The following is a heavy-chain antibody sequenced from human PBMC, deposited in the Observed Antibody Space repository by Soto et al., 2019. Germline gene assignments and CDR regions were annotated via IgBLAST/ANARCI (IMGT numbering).Heavy chain of an antibody. Sequence: QVQLQESGPGLVKPSQTLSLTCTVSSGSISSVGYYWNWIRQHPGKGLEWIGYVYYSGSTYFNPSLKSRVTITVDTSKNQFSLKLSSVTAADTAVYYCARVVGGHFDYWGQGTLVTVSS. CDR3: ARVVGGHFDY. V-gene: IGHV4-31*03. J-gene: IGHJ4*02. CDR2: VYYSGST. CDR1: SGSISSVGYY. D-gene: IGHD3-10*01.